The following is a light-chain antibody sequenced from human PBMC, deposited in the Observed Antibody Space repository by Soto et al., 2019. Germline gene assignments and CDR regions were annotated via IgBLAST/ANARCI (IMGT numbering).Light chain of an antibody. CDR3: SSYTSSSTRV. J-gene: IGLJ1*01. Sequence: QFTLAQPASVAGSPGQSITISCTGTSSDACGYNYVCWYQQHPGKAPKLLIYDVSNPPSAVSTRFSGSKSRNTPSLTISRLQAEDEADYYCSSYTSSSTRVFGTGTKVTVL. CDR1: SSDACGYNY. V-gene: IGLV2-14*01. CDR2: DVS.